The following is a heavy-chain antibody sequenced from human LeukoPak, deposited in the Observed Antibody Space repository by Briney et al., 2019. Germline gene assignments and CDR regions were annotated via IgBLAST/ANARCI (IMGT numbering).Heavy chain of an antibody. CDR3: ARGRLGYYGSGSYTAPWGFDI. CDR2: ISSSSSYI. V-gene: IGHV3-21*01. Sequence: AGGSLRLSCAASGFTFSSYSMNWVRQAPGKGLEWVSSISSSSSYIYYADSVKGRFTISRDNAKNSLYLQMNSLRAEDTAVYYCARGRLGYYGSGSYTAPWGFDIWGQGTMVTVSS. J-gene: IGHJ3*02. D-gene: IGHD3-10*01. CDR1: GFTFSSYS.